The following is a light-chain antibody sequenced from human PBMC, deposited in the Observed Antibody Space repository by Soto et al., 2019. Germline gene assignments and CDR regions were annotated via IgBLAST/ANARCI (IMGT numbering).Light chain of an antibody. V-gene: IGKV1-39*01. Sequence: DIQMTQSPSSLSASVGDRVTITCRASQSISSYLNWYQQKAGKAPKLLIYAASGLHSGVPSRFSGSGSGTDFILTISSLQPEDFATYYCQQSYSTLALTFGGGTKVEIK. CDR2: AAS. CDR3: QQSYSTLALT. J-gene: IGKJ4*01. CDR1: QSISSY.